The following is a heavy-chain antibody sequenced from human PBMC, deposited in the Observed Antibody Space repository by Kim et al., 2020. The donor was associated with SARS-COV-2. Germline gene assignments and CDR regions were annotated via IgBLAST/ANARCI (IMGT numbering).Heavy chain of an antibody. Sequence: YYPNSVKGRFTISRDNSKNTLYLQMNSLRAEDTAVYYCARGGYGLYYFDYWGQGTLVTVSS. CDR3: ARGGYGLYYFDY. D-gene: IGHD5-12*01. V-gene: IGHV3-53*01. J-gene: IGHJ4*02.